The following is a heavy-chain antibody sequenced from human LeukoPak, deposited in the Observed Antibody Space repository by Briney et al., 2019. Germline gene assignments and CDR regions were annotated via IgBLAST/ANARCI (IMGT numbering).Heavy chain of an antibody. Sequence: PGGSLRLSCAASGFTFSSYSMNWVRQAPGKGLEWVSSISSSSSYIYYADSVKGRFTISRDNSKNTLYLQMNSLRAEDTAVYYCAKPLGYSSSPFDYWGQGTLVTVSS. D-gene: IGHD6-13*01. J-gene: IGHJ4*02. CDR3: AKPLGYSSSPFDY. V-gene: IGHV3-21*04. CDR1: GFTFSSYS. CDR2: ISSSSSYI.